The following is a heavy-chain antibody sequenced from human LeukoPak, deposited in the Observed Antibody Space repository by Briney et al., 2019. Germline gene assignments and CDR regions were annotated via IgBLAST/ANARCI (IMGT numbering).Heavy chain of an antibody. CDR1: GGSFSGYY. CDR2: INHSGST. D-gene: IGHD6-19*01. J-gene: IGHJ6*02. V-gene: IGHV4-34*01. Sequence: SETLSLTCAVYGGSFSGYYWSWIRQPPGKGLEWIGEINHSGSTNYNPSLKSRVTISVDTPKNQFSLKLSSVTAADTAVYYCASTVAGPYYYYYGMDVWGQGTTVTVSS. CDR3: ASTVAGPYYYYYGMDV.